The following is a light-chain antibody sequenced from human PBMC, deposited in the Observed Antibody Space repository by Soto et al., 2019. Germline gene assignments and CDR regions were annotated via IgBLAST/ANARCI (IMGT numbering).Light chain of an antibody. CDR1: SSDLLGYNY. V-gene: IGLV2-14*01. CDR2: EVT. Sequence: QSALTQPASVSGSPGQSITISCTATSSDLLGYNYVSWYQQHPGKAPKLMIYEVTNRPSGVSNRFSGSQSGSTASLTISGLQAEDEADYYCSSYTRSSTWVFGGGTKPTVL. CDR3: SSYTRSSTWV. J-gene: IGLJ3*02.